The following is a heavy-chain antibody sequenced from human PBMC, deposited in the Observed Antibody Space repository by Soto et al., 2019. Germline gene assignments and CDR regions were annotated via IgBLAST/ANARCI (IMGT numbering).Heavy chain of an antibody. V-gene: IGHV3-23*01. CDR2: IDSGGGTT. J-gene: IGHJ4*02. CDR1: GFTFSSSG. CDR3: ASGNWGSVYDY. Sequence: EVQLLESGGGLVQPGGSLRLSCAASGFTFSSSGMTWVRQAPGKGLEWVSDIDSGGGTTYYADSVKDRFTIFRDNSKNTLYLQPKSLRAEDTPVYFCASGNWGSVYDYWGQGTLVIVSS. D-gene: IGHD3-16*01.